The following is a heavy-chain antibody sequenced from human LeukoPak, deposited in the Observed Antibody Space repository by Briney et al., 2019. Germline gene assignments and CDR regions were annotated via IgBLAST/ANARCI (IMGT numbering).Heavy chain of an antibody. Sequence: GGSLRVSCSASGFSFSSYGMHWVRQAPGKGLEWVAFIRYDESNEYYADSVKGRFTISRDNSKDTLYLQMNSLRVEDTAIYFCTKSYGANYFDSGGHGTLVTVSS. V-gene: IGHV3-30*02. J-gene: IGHJ4*01. CDR1: GFSFSSYG. CDR2: IRYDESNE. D-gene: IGHD4-23*01. CDR3: TKSYGANYFDS.